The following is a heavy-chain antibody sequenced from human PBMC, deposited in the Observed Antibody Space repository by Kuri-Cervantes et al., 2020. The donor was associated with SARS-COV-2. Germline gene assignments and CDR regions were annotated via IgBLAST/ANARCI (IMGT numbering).Heavy chain of an antibody. J-gene: IGHJ4*02. V-gene: IGHV3-23*01. CDR1: GFTFSSYG. CDR3: AKDKSVNFAKNYFDY. D-gene: IGHD3-9*01. Sequence: GESLKISCAASGFTFSSYGMHWVRQAPGKGLEWVSAISGSGGSTYYADSVKGRFTISRDNSKNTLYLQMNSLRAEDTAVYYCAKDKSVNFAKNYFDYWGQGTLVTVSS. CDR2: ISGSGGST.